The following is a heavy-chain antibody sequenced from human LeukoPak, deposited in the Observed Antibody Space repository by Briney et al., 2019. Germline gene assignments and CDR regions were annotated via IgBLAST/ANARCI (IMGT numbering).Heavy chain of an antibody. CDR2: IYYSGST. D-gene: IGHD6-25*01. J-gene: IGHJ5*02. Sequence: PSETLSLTCTVSGGSISSSSYYWGWIRQPPGKGLEWIGSIYYSGSTYYNPSLKSRVTISVDTSKNQFSLKLSSVTAADTAVYYCARDRGYGPGVWFDPWGQGTLVTVSS. V-gene: IGHV4-39*07. CDR3: ARDRGYGPGVWFDP. CDR1: GGSISSSSYY.